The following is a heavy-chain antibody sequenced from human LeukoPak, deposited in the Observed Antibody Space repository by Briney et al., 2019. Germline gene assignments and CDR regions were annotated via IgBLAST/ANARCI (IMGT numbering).Heavy chain of an antibody. CDR3: ARADDFWSGHYPY. CDR1: GFTFSSYW. D-gene: IGHD3-3*01. Sequence: PGGSPRLSCAASGFTFSSYWMHWVRQAPGKGLVWVSRINSDGSSTSYADSVKGRFTISRDNAKNTLYLQMNSLRAEDTDVHYCARADDFWSGHYPYWGQGTLVTVSS. V-gene: IGHV3-74*01. J-gene: IGHJ4*02. CDR2: INSDGSST.